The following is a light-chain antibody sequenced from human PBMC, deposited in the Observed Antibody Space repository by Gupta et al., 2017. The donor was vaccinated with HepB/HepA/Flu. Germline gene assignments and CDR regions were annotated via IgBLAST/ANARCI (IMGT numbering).Light chain of an antibody. V-gene: IGLV3-19*01. CDR2: VKN. CDR1: SLRSYY. J-gene: IGLJ1*01. CDR3: NSPDSTCNPRYV. Sequence: SSELTQDPAVSVALGQTVRITCQGDSLRSYYASWYHQKPGQPPVLVIYVKNNRPSGIPARFSCSTSGTTAAFTTTAAQAEDEAADYYNSPDSTCNPRYVFGTGTKLTVL.